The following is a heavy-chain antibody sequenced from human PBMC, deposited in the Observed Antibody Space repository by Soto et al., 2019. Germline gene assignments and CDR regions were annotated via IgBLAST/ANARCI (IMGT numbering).Heavy chain of an antibody. V-gene: IGHV3-23*01. J-gene: IGHJ4*02. D-gene: IGHD5-12*01. CDR1: GFTFSSYS. CDR3: AKDWCPTGWLQYYFDY. CDR2: ISGSGGGT. Sequence: RGSLRLACAASGFTFSSYSMSCGLEAQGRGLEWVSAISGSGGGTYYADSVKGRFTISRDNSKNTLYLQMNSLRAEDTAVYYCAKDWCPTGWLQYYFDYWGQGTLVT.